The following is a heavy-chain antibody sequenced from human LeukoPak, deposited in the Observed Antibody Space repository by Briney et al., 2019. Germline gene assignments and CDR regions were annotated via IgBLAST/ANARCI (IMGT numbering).Heavy chain of an antibody. CDR1: GFTFDDYT. D-gene: IGHD4-23*01. CDR2: IRSDGSYK. CDR3: AKITLVSAVASDY. J-gene: IGHJ4*02. V-gene: IGHV3-30*02. Sequence: GGSLRLSCAASGFTFDDYTMHWVRQAPGKGLEWVAIIRSDGSYKYYADFVKGRFTISRDNSKNTLYLQMNSLRTEDTAVYYCAKITLVSAVASDYWGQGTLVTVSS.